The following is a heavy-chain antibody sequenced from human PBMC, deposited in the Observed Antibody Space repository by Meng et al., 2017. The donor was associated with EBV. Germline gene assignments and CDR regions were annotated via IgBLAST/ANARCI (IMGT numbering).Heavy chain of an antibody. CDR2: FLPTLGAP. CDR3: ASESGRGYTPDY. D-gene: IGHD3-10*01. CDR1: GGPFRNYA. Sequence: QVQLVQSAAEGKKPGSSVKFSCKTSGGPFRNYATSWVRQAPGQGLEWLGGFLPTLGAPNYAQKFHGRVSITADESTSTHYMDLSSLRSEDTAVYYCASESGRGYTPDYWGQGTLVTVSS. J-gene: IGHJ4*02. V-gene: IGHV1-69*01.